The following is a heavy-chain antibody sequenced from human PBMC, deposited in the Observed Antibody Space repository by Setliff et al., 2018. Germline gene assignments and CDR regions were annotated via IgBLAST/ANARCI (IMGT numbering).Heavy chain of an antibody. CDR2: ISNGGGAV. Sequence: PAGSLRLSCVASGFTLSNYEFNWVRQAPGKGLEWISYISNGGGAVKYADSVKGRFTISRDNSKNTLYLQMNSLRPEDTAVYYCARTCSGSGCYAGLESWGQGTPVTVSS. V-gene: IGHV3-48*03. CDR1: GFTLSNYE. CDR3: ARTCSGSGCYAGLES. D-gene: IGHD2-15*01. J-gene: IGHJ4*02.